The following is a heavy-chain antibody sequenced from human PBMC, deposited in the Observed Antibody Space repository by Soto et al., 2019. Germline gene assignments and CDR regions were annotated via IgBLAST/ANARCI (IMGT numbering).Heavy chain of an antibody. J-gene: IGHJ4*02. D-gene: IGHD6-19*01. CDR3: AHAGLPLYSSGWYFDF. CDR1: GGTFSSYA. Sequence: VMVTCKPSGGTFSSYAISWVRQSPGQGLEWMGGIIPIFGTANYAQKFQGRVTITADKATTTVYMDMSSLRSEDTAVDYCAHAGLPLYSSGWYFDFWGQGTQVTAPQ. CDR2: IIPIFGTA. V-gene: IGHV1-69*06.